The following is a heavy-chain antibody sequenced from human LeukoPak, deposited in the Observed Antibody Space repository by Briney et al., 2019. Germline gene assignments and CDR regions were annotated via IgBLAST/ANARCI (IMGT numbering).Heavy chain of an antibody. Sequence: QTLTLTCAISGDSVSSNSTGWNWMTQSPSRGLEWLGRTYYRSKWYNDYAVSVTSLITINPDTSKHQFSRQLNSLTPEDTAVYYCARAPGQWLAYFDYWGQGTLVTVSS. D-gene: IGHD6-19*01. CDR3: ARAPGQWLAYFDY. CDR2: TYYRSKWYN. CDR1: GDSVSSNSTG. J-gene: IGHJ4*02. V-gene: IGHV6-1*01.